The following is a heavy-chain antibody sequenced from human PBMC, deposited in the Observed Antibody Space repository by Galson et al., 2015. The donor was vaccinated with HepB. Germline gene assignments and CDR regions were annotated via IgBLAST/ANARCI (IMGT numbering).Heavy chain of an antibody. J-gene: IGHJ4*02. CDR2: ISGGSSYI. Sequence: LRLSCAASGFTFYSYTMNWVRQAPGKGLEWLASISGGSSYIYYRDSMKGRFTISRDHAKNSLYLQMTSLRADDTAVYYCVRAAYSGTWYAPGDYWGQGTLVTVSS. CDR1: GFTFYSYT. CDR3: VRAAYSGTWYAPGDY. V-gene: IGHV3-21*01. D-gene: IGHD6-13*01.